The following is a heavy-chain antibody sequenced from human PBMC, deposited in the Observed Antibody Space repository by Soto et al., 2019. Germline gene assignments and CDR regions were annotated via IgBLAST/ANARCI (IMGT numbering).Heavy chain of an antibody. CDR1: GFTFSSYG. CDR2: IWYDGSNK. J-gene: IGHJ6*02. V-gene: IGHV3-33*01. D-gene: IGHD3-16*01. Sequence: GGSLRLSCAASGFTFSSYGMHWVRQAPGKGLEWEAVIWYDGSNKYYADSVKGRFTISRDNSKNTLYLQMNSLRAEDTAVYYCARVQDSPFGNYYYYGMDVWGQGTTVTVSS. CDR3: ARVQDSPFGNYYYYGMDV.